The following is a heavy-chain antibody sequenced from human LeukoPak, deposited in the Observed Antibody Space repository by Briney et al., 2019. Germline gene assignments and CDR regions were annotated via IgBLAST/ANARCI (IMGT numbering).Heavy chain of an antibody. CDR1: GDSVSSNGVA. V-gene: IGHV6-1*01. D-gene: IGHD1-26*01. J-gene: IGHJ3*02. CDR3: ARGKYSAFDI. Sequence: SQTLSLTCGISGDSVSSNGVAWHWIRQSPSRGLEWLGRTYYRSKWYNDYAVSVKSRITVNPDTSKNQFSLQLNSVTPEDTAVYYCARGKYSAFDIWGRGTMVTVSS. CDR2: TYYRSKWYN.